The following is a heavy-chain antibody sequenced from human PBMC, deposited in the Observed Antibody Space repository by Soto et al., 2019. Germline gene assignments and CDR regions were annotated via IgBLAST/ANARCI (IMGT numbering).Heavy chain of an antibody. J-gene: IGHJ6*03. CDR1: GFSLSTSGVG. CDR3: AHPRGVRIAARPWDYCYYMDV. V-gene: IGHV2-5*02. D-gene: IGHD6-6*01. CDR2: IYWDDDK. Sequence: QITLKESGPTLVKPTQTLTLTCTFSGFSLSTSGVGVGWIRQPPGKALEWLALIYWDDDKRYSPSLKSRLTITKDTSKNQVVLTMTNMDPVDTATYYCAHPRGVRIAARPWDYCYYMDVWGKGTTVTVSS.